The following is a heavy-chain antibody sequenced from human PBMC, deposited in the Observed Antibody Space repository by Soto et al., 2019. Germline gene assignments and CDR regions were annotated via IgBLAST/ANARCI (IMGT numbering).Heavy chain of an antibody. J-gene: IGHJ4*02. CDR1: GFTFSNAW. CDR3: TTALPLYDFWSGYD. CDR2: IKSKTDGGAT. D-gene: IGHD3-3*01. V-gene: IGHV3-15*07. Sequence: EVQLVESGGGLVKPGGSLRLSCAASGFTFSNAWMNWVRQAPGKGLEWVGRIKSKTDGGATDYAAPVKVSFTISGDDSKNTLYLQMNSLKTEDAAVYYCTTALPLYDFWSGYDWGQGTLVTVSS.